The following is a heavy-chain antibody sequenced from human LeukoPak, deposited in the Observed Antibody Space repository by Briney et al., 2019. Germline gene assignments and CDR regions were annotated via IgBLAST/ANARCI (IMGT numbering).Heavy chain of an antibody. CDR1: GGTFSSYA. D-gene: IGHD5-18*01. J-gene: IGHJ6*02. Sequence: SVKVSCKASGGTFSSYAISWVRQAPGQGLEWMGGIIPIFGTANYAQKFQGRVTITADESTSTAYMKLSSLRSEDTAVYYCARDLTATDTTYYYYGMDVWGQGTTVTVSS. V-gene: IGHV1-69*13. CDR2: IIPIFGTA. CDR3: ARDLTATDTTYYYYGMDV.